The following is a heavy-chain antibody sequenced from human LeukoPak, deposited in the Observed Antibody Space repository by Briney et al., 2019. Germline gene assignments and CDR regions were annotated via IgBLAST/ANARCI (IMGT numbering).Heavy chain of an antibody. CDR1: GFSFSSYA. D-gene: IGHD3-22*01. V-gene: IGHV3-23*01. J-gene: IGHJ3*02. Sequence: GGSVRLSCAASGFSFSSYAMTWVRQAPGKGLEWVSAISGSGGSTYYADSVKGRFTISRDNSKNTLYLQMNSLRAEDTAVYYCAKDQDYYDSVDAFDIWGQGTMVTVSS. CDR2: ISGSGGST. CDR3: AKDQDYYDSVDAFDI.